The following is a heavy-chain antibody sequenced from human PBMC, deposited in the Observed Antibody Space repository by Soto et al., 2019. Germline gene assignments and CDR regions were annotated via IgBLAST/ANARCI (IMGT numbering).Heavy chain of an antibody. CDR2: INHSGST. CDR1: GGSFSGYY. D-gene: IGHD2-2*01. V-gene: IGHV4-34*01. CDR3: ASGGYCSSTICYFLGYYYYYMYV. J-gene: IGHJ6*03. Sequence: SETLSLPCAGYGGSFSGYYWSWFRQPPGKGLEWIGEINHSGSTNYNPSLKSRVTISVDTSKNQFSLKLSSVTAADTAVYYCASGGYCSSTICYFLGYYYYYMYVCGKRTTVPVSS.